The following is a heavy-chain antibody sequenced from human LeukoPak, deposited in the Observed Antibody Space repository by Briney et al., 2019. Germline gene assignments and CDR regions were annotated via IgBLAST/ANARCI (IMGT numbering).Heavy chain of an antibody. CDR2: IYNGVNT. Sequence: SETLSLTCTVSGASVSSASYRTWIRQPPGKGVEWIAHIYNGVNTNYNPSLKSRVTISVDTSKNQFSLRLNSVTAADTAVYYCARSRAFNSGAFDPWGQGSLVTVSS. J-gene: IGHJ5*02. D-gene: IGHD1-26*01. CDR1: GASVSSASY. CDR3: ARSRAFNSGAFDP. V-gene: IGHV4-61*01.